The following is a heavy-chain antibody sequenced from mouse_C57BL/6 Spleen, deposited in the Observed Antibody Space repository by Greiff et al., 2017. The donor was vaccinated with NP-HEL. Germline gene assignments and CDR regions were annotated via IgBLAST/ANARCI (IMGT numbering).Heavy chain of an antibody. D-gene: IGHD2-2*01. CDR3: ARRRIYYGYDVGSFDD. V-gene: IGHV1-47*01. CDR1: GYTFTTYP. J-gene: IGHJ2*01. CDR2: FHPYNDDT. Sequence: VQLQQSGAELVKPGASVKMSCKASGYTFTTYPIEWMKQNHGKSLEWIGNFHPYNDDTKYNEKFKGKATLTVEKSSSTVYLELSRLTSDDAAVYYCARRRIYYGYDVGSFDDWGQGTTLTVSS.